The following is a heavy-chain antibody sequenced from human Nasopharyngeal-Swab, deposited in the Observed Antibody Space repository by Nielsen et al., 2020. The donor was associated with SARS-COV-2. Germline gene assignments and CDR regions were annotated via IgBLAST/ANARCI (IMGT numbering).Heavy chain of an antibody. Sequence: SETLSLTCAVYGGSFSGYYWSWIRQPPGKGLEWIGEINHSGSTNYNPSLKSRVTISVDTSKNQFSLKLSSVTAADTAVYYCARFSPTHYYDSSGLNFDYWGQGTLVTVSS. V-gene: IGHV4-34*01. CDR1: GGSFSGYY. CDR2: INHSGST. D-gene: IGHD3-22*01. J-gene: IGHJ4*02. CDR3: ARFSPTHYYDSSGLNFDY.